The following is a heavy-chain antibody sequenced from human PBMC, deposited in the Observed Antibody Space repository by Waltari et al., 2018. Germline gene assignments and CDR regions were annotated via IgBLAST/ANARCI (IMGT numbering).Heavy chain of an antibody. CDR3: AKDLSGSYYPEAMDV. D-gene: IGHD1-26*01. V-gene: IGHV3-30*18. CDR1: GFSFSAYG. J-gene: IGHJ6*02. CDR2: ISFDGNSK. Sequence: QVQLVESGGGVVQPGRSLRLSCAASGFSFSAYGMHWVRQAPGKWLEWVAVISFDGNSKYYGDSVKGRFTISRDNSKNTLYLEMNSLRAEDTAVYYCAKDLSGSYYPEAMDVWGQGTTVTVSS.